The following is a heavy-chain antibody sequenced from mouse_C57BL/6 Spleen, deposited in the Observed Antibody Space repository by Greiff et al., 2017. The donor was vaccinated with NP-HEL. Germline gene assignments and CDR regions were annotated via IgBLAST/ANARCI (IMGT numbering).Heavy chain of an antibody. Sequence: QVQLKESGAELAKPGASVKLSCKASGYTFTSYWMHWVKQRPGQGLEWIGYINPSSGYTKYNQKFKDKATLTADKSSSTAYMQLSSLTYEDSAVYYCARGDFSEPPFFDYWGQGTTLTVSS. V-gene: IGHV1-7*01. D-gene: IGHD3-3*01. J-gene: IGHJ2*01. CDR1: GYTFTSYW. CDR3: ARGDFSEPPFFDY. CDR2: INPSSGYT.